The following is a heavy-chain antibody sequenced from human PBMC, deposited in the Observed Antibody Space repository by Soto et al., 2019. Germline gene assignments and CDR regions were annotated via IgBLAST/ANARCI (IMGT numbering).Heavy chain of an antibody. CDR2: ISSNGGST. V-gene: IGHV3-64*01. Sequence: EVQLVESGGGLVQPGGSLRLSCAASGFTFSSYAMHWVRQAPGKGLEYVSAISSNGGSTYYANSVKGRFTISRDNSKNPLYLQMGSLRAEDMAVYYCARTSSGSFNYWGQRTLVTLSS. CDR1: GFTFSSYA. D-gene: IGHD6-19*01. J-gene: IGHJ4*02. CDR3: ARTSSGSFNY.